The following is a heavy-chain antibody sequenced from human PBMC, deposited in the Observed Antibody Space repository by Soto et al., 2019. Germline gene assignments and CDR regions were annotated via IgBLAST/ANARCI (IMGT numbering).Heavy chain of an antibody. Sequence: QVQLVQSGAEVKKPGSSVKVSCKASGGTFSSYTISWVRQAPGQGLEWMGRIIPILGIANYAQKFQGRVTITADKSTSTADMDLSSLRSEDTAVYYCASRYDSSDYWGQGTLVTVSS. J-gene: IGHJ4*02. V-gene: IGHV1-69*02. CDR1: GGTFSSYT. CDR3: ASRYDSSDY. CDR2: IIPILGIA. D-gene: IGHD3-22*01.